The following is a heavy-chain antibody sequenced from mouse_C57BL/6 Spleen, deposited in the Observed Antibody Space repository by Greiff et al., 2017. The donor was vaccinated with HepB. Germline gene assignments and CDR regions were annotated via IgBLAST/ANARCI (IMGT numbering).Heavy chain of an antibody. CDR3: ARLGYYGSSGAWFAY. CDR1: GYTFTDYY. D-gene: IGHD1-1*01. CDR2: IFPGSGST. J-gene: IGHJ3*01. Sequence: QVQLQQSGPELVKPGASVKISCKASGYTFTDYYINWVKQRPAQGLEWIGWIFPGSGSTYYNEKFKGKATLTVDKSSSTAYMLLSSLTSEDSAVYFCARLGYYGSSGAWFAYWGQGTLVTVSA. V-gene: IGHV1-75*01.